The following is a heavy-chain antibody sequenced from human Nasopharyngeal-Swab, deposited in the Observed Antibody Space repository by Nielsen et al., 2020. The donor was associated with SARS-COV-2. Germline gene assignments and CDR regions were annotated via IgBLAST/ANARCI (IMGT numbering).Heavy chain of an antibody. CDR2: ISAYNGNT. CDR3: ARSEIDIVVVPAAGFDP. D-gene: IGHD2-2*01. CDR1: GYTFTSYG. J-gene: IGHJ5*02. V-gene: IGHV1-18*01. Sequence: ASVKVSCKASGYTFTSYGISWVRQAPGQGLEWMGWISAYNGNTNYAQKLQGRVTMTTDTSTSTAYMELRSLRSDDTAVYYCARSEIDIVVVPAAGFDPWGHGTLVTVSS.